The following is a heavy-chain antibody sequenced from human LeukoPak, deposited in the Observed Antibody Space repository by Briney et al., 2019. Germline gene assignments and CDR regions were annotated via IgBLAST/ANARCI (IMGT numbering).Heavy chain of an antibody. Sequence: GGPLRLSCAASGFTFSDYYMRWLRQAPGKGLEGVSYISSSGSTRYYADSVKGRFTISRDIAKNTLYLKMNSLRAEDTVVYYCARAAYDSGSYIVTHDYWGQGTLVTVSS. D-gene: IGHD3-22*01. CDR3: ARAAYDSGSYIVTHDY. V-gene: IGHV3-11*01. CDR1: GFTFSDYY. CDR2: ISSSGSTR. J-gene: IGHJ4*02.